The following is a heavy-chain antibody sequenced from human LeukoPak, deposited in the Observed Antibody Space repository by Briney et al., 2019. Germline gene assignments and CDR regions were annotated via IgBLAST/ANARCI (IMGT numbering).Heavy chain of an antibody. V-gene: IGHV3-23*01. CDR2: ISGSDDNT. CDR1: GFTFSSYA. D-gene: IGHD3-22*01. J-gene: IGHJ4*02. CDR3: AKGSYYDSSGSFYFDY. Sequence: GGSLRLSCAASGFTFSSYAMSWVRQAPGKGLEWVSGISGSDDNTYYADSVKGRFTISRDNSKNTLYVQVNSLGTEDTAAYYCAKGSYYDSSGSFYFDYWGQGTLVTVSS.